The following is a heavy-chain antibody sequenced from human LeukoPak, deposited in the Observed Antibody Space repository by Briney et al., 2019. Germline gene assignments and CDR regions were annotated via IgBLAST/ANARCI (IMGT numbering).Heavy chain of an antibody. CDR3: ATDSRIVGATKRSY. D-gene: IGHD1-26*01. V-gene: IGHV3-23*01. J-gene: IGHJ4*02. CDR2: ISGSGGST. CDR1: GFTFSTYA. Sequence: DPGGSLRLSCAASGFTFSTYAMSWVRQAPGKGLEWVSAISGSGGSTYYADSVKGRFTISRDNSKNTLYLHMNSLRAEDTAVYYCATDSRIVGATKRSYWGQGTLVTVSS.